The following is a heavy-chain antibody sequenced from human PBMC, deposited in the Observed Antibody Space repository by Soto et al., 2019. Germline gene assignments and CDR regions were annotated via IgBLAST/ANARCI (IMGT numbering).Heavy chain of an antibody. V-gene: IGHV1-58*01. D-gene: IGHD2-2*01. J-gene: IGHJ6*02. Sequence: ASVKVSCKASGFTFTSSAVQWVRQARGQRLEWIGWIVVGSGNTNYAQKFQERVTISRDNAKNSLYLQMNSLRAEDTAVYYCARGQLPEPHYYYYGMDVWGQGTTVTVSS. CDR1: GFTFTSSA. CDR3: ARGQLPEPHYYYYGMDV. CDR2: IVVGSGNT.